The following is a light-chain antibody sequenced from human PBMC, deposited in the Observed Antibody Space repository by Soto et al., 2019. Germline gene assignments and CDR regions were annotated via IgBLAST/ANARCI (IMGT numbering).Light chain of an antibody. CDR2: AAS. CDR3: QQSDIAPVT. Sequence: DIQMTQSPSSLSASVGDRVTITCRTSQTINNYLNLYQQKPGKAPKLLIFAASNLHSEVPSRFSGSGSATDFTLTITNLQPEDFATYYCQQSDIAPVTFGGGTKVEIK. J-gene: IGKJ4*01. V-gene: IGKV1-39*01. CDR1: QTINNY.